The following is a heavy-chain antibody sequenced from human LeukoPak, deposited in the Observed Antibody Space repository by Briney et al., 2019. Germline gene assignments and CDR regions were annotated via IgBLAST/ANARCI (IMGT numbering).Heavy chain of an antibody. J-gene: IGHJ4*02. CDR1: GFTVSSTH. D-gene: IGHD3-10*01. CDR3: ARRGSLDI. CDR2: IYTGGNS. Sequence: AGGSLRLSCAASGFTVSSTHMVWVRQAPGKGLEWVSVIYTGGNSYYAGSVQGRFIISRDISKNTLYLQMNSLRAEDSALYYCARRGSLDIWGQGTLVTVSS. V-gene: IGHV3-53*01.